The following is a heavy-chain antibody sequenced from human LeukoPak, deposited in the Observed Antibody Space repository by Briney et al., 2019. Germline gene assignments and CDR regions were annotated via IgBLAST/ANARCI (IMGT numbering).Heavy chain of an antibody. Sequence: GASVNVSYTPSEYTFTSCDINWGRQATGQGLEWMGWMNPNSGNTGYGQSFQGRITMTRDISIGTAYMELSNLTSEDTAIYYCTRGSSGRRDNWGQGTLVTVSA. J-gene: IGHJ4*02. CDR2: MNPNSGNT. D-gene: IGHD6-19*01. CDR1: EYTFTSCD. CDR3: TRGSSGRRDN. V-gene: IGHV1-8*01.